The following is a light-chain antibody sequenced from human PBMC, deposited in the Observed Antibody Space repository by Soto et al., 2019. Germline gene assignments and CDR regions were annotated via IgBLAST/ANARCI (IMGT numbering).Light chain of an antibody. V-gene: IGLV2-14*01. Sequence: QSALTQPASVSGSPGQSITISCTGTSSDVGNYNYVSWYQQHPGKAPRLIIYDVGNRPSGVSNRFSGSKSGNTASLTISGLQAEDEADYYCSPLTSRNTLFVFGSGTKLTVL. J-gene: IGLJ1*01. CDR2: DVG. CDR3: SPLTSRNTLFV. CDR1: SSDVGNYNY.